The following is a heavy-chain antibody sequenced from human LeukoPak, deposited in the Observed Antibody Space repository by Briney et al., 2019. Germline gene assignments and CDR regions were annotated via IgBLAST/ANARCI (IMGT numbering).Heavy chain of an antibody. V-gene: IGHV3-30*18. CDR2: ISYDGSNK. Sequence: GGSLRLSCAASGFTFSTYAMHWVRQAPGKGLEWVAVISYDGSNKYYVDSVKGRFTISRDNSKNTLYLQMSSLRAEDTAVYYCAKYRDFWSGNYGGTDVWGQGTTVTVSS. CDR1: GFTFSTYA. D-gene: IGHD3-3*01. CDR3: AKYRDFWSGNYGGTDV. J-gene: IGHJ6*02.